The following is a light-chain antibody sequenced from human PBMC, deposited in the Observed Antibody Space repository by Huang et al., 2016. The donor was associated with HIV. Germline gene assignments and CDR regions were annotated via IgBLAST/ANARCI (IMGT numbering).Light chain of an antibody. CDR3: QQRSGWPLT. Sequence: EIVLTQSPHTLSLSPGEKATLSCRASQSITTYLPWYQQRPGQAPRLLIYDTYYMASGIPARFSGSGSGTSFTLTIGSLEPGDLATYYCQQRSGWPLTFGGGTKVQIK. V-gene: IGKV3-11*01. J-gene: IGKJ4*01. CDR1: QSITTY. CDR2: DTY.